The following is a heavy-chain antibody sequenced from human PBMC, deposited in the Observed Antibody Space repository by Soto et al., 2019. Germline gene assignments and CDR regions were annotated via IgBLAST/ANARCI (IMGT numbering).Heavy chain of an antibody. CDR1: GYSFTSYW. V-gene: IGHV5-51*01. CDR3: AWVFGPIWGSYRPHPAFDI. CDR2: IYPGDSDT. J-gene: IGHJ3*02. D-gene: IGHD3-16*02. Sequence: GESLKISCEGSGYSFTSYWIGWVRQMPGKGLEWMGIIYPGDSDTRYSPSFQGQVTISADKSISTAYQQWSSLKASDTAMYYRAWVFGPIWGSYRPHPAFDIWGQGTMVTVSS.